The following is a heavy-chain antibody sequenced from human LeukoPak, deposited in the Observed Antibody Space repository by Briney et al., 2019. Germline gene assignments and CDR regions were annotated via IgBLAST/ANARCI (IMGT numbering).Heavy chain of an antibody. CDR2: ISNTGSLI. D-gene: IGHD2-2*02. V-gene: IGHV3-11*04. CDR1: AFTFSDYY. CDR3: ARGKYPGAFDV. Sequence: GGSLRLSCAASAFTFSDYYMSWFRQAPGKGLEWVSYISNTGSLIYYADSLKGRFTISRDNAKSSLHLQLNSLRAEDTAVYYCARGKYPGAFDVWGQGTMVTVSS. J-gene: IGHJ3*01.